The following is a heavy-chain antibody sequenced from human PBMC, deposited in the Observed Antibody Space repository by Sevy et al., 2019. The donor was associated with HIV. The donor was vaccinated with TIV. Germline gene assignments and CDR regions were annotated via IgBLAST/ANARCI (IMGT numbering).Heavy chain of an antibody. J-gene: IGHJ4*02. Sequence: GGSLRLSCAASGFTFSSYSMNWVRQAPGKGLEWVSSISGLNNYIYYADSVKRRFTISRDNAKNSLYLQMNRLRAEDTAVYYCAREGDSWLPFDYWGQGTLVTVSS. CDR2: ISGLNNYI. D-gene: IGHD6-13*01. CDR3: AREGDSWLPFDY. CDR1: GFTFSSYS. V-gene: IGHV3-21*01.